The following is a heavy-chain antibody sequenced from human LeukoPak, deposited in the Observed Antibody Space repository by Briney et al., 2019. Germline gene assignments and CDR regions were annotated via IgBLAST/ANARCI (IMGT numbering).Heavy chain of an antibody. J-gene: IGHJ4*02. CDR3: AKGSAVSRPYYFDY. CDR2: ITGGGGDT. D-gene: IGHD4/OR15-4a*01. CDR1: GFNFANHA. Sequence: GGSLRLSCAASGFNFANHAMSWVRQAPGEGLEWVSAITGGGGDTFHADSVKGRFTISRDNSKNTVYLQMNSLRAEDMAVYYCAKGSAVSRPYYFDYWGQGTLVTVSS. V-gene: IGHV3-23*01.